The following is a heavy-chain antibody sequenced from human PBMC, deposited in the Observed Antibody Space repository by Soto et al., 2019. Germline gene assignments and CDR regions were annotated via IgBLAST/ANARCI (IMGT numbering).Heavy chain of an antibody. CDR1: GYTLTELS. V-gene: IGHV1-24*01. CDR3: ASGLNERRGLAI. D-gene: IGHD3-10*01. Sequence: QVQLVQSGAEVKKPGASVKVSCKVSGYTLTELSMHLVRPAPGKGTEWMGGFDPEDGETIDAQKSQGSVTMTEDTYTHAPSRAVISVRCEDTAVYFCASGLNERRGLAIWGQGTMVSVS. J-gene: IGHJ3*02. CDR2: FDPEDGET.